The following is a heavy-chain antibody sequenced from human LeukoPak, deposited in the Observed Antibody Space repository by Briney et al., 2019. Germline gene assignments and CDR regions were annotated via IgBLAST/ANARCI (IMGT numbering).Heavy chain of an antibody. D-gene: IGHD5-18*01. CDR3: ARAQTRGYSYGYAFDI. V-gene: IGHV5-51*01. CDR1: GYSFTSYW. J-gene: IGHJ3*02. Sequence: PGESLKISCKGSGYSFTSYWIGWMRQMRGKGLEWMGIIYHGDSDTRYNPSFQGQVTISADNYFSTAYLQWSGLKASHTAIYYCARAQTRGYSYGYAFDIWGQGTLVTVSS. CDR2: IYHGDSDT.